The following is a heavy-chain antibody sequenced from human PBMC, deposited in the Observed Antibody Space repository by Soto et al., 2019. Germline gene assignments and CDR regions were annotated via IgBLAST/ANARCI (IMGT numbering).Heavy chain of an antibody. V-gene: IGHV3-21*01. CDR2: ISSSSSYI. CDR1: GFTFSSYT. J-gene: IGHJ3*02. Sequence: GGSLRLSCAASGFTFSSYTMNWVRQAPGKGLEWVSSISSSSSYIYYADSVKGRFTIARDNANHSLYLKVNSLRAEDTPVYYGAGDSYFDFWCGFGRVEHSDAGDSRGEQSMV. CDR3: AGDSYFDFWCGFGRVEHSDAGDS. D-gene: IGHD3-3*01.